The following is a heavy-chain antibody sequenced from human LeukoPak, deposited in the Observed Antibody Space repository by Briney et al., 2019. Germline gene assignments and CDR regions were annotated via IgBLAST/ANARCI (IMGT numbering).Heavy chain of an antibody. J-gene: IGHJ4*02. CDR2: IYYSGST. Sequence: SETLSLTCTVSGGSISSYYWSWIRQPPGKGLEWIGYIYYSGSTNYNPSLKSRVTISVDTSKNQFSLKLSSVTAADTAVYYCARVLEPPQEINGGHRIDYWGQGTLVTVSS. D-gene: IGHD3-3*01. CDR1: GGSISSYY. V-gene: IGHV4-59*01. CDR3: ARVLEPPQEINGGHRIDY.